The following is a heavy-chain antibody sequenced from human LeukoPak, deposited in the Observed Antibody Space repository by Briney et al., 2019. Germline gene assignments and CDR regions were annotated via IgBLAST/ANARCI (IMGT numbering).Heavy chain of an antibody. CDR3: AKDPDDNYTYSFDY. CDR2: ICGRGGTT. CDR1: GFTFSSYA. J-gene: IGHJ4*02. D-gene: IGHD4-11*01. V-gene: IGHV3-23*01. Sequence: GGSLRLSCAASGFTFSSYAMGWVRQAPGKGLEWGSSICGRGGTTSYADSVRGRCTIYRDNSKNTLYLQMNSLRGEYTAVYYCAKDPDDNYTYSFDYWGQGTRVTVYS.